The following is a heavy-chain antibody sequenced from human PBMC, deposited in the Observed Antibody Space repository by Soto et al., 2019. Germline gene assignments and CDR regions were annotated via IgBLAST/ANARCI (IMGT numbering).Heavy chain of an antibody. Sequence: QVQLQQSGPRLVKPSETLSLTCTVSSGPDRSHNWGWIRQPPGRGLEWIGYVYYTGDTAYNPSLRGRVTISADTSTNDLALTLTSVTAADPAVYYCVRQGIDYLHGLVDVWGQGTTVSVSS. J-gene: IGHJ6*02. CDR1: SGPDRSHN. CDR3: VRQGIDYLHGLVDV. CDR2: VYYTGDT. D-gene: IGHD4-17*01. V-gene: IGHV4-59*08.